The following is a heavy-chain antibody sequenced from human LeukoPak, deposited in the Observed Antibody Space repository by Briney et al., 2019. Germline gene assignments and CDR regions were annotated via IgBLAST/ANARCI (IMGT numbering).Heavy chain of an antibody. V-gene: IGHV4-4*07. CDR1: GGSVSGNY. CDR3: ARDSTYRSPE. Sequence: PSETLSLTCTVSGGSVSGNYWSWIRQPAGKGLEWIGRVFSSGNTNLNPSLQSRVTMSVDTSKNQFSLRLTSVTAADTAIYYCARDSTYRSPEWGQGTLVTVSS. D-gene: IGHD6-19*01. J-gene: IGHJ4*02. CDR2: VFSSGNT.